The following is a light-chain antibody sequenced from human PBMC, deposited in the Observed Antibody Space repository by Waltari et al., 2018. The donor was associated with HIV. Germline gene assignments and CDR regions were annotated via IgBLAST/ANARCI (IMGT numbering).Light chain of an antibody. V-gene: IGLV2-23*02. Sequence: QSALTQPASVSGSPGQSITVSCTGTRSAVGGYIFVSWYQQHPGKAPKLIIFDVFKRPAGVSERFSGSRSGNTASLTVSGLQAEDEADYYCCSYAGSRTWVFGGGTALTVL. J-gene: IGLJ3*02. CDR1: RSAVGGYIF. CDR2: DVF. CDR3: CSYAGSRTWV.